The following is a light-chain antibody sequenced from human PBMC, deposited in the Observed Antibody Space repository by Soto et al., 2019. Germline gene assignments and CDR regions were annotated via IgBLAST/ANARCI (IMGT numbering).Light chain of an antibody. CDR3: KHRSNWPPP. J-gene: IGKJ4*01. CDR1: QSVSSY. V-gene: IGKV3-11*01. Sequence: EIVLTQSPATLSLSPGERATLSCRASQSVSSYLAWYQQKPGQAPRLLIYDASNRATGIPARFSGSGSGTDFTLTISGLGPEDFAFYYCKHRSNWPPPFGGGTKWRSN. CDR2: DAS.